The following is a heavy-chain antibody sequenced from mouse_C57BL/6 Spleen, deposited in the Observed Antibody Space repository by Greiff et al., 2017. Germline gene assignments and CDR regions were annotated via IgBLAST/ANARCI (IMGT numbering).Heavy chain of an antibody. CDR3: ASGNRGWFAY. V-gene: IGHV7-1*01. CDR1: GFTFSDFY. CDR2: SRNKANDYTT. D-gene: IGHD4-1*01. Sequence: EVKLMESGGGLVQSGRSLRLSCATSGFTFSDFYMEWVRQAPGKGLEWIAASRNKANDYTTEYSASVKGRFIVSRDTSQSILYLQMNALRAEDTAIYYCASGNRGWFAYWGQGTLVTVSA. J-gene: IGHJ3*01.